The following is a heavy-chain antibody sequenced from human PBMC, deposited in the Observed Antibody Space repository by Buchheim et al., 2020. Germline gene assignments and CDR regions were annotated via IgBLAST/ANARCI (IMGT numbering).Heavy chain of an antibody. D-gene: IGHD2-2*01. CDR1: GFTFSSYS. CDR3: AREPIVVVPAAMRKYYYYGMDV. J-gene: IGHJ6*02. CDR2: ISSSSTI. Sequence: EVQLVESGGGLVQPGGSLRLSCAASGFTFSSYSMNWVRQAPGKGLEWVSYISSSSTIYYADSVKGRFTISRDNAKNSLYLQMNSLRAEDTAVYYCAREPIVVVPAAMRKYYYYGMDVWGQGTT. V-gene: IGHV3-48*01.